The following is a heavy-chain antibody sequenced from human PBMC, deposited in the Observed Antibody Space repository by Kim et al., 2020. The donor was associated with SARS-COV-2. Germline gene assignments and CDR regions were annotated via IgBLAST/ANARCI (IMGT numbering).Heavy chain of an antibody. Sequence: GGSLRLSCAASGFTFSSYSMNWVRQAPGKGLEWVSSISSSSSYIYYADSVKGRFTISRDNAKNSLYLQMNSLRAEDTAVYYCARDTHLEKYSSSWYSPTDYWGQGTLVTVSS. CDR1: GFTFSSYS. J-gene: IGHJ4*02. D-gene: IGHD6-13*01. CDR3: ARDTHLEKYSSSWYSPTDY. CDR2: ISSSSSYI. V-gene: IGHV3-21*01.